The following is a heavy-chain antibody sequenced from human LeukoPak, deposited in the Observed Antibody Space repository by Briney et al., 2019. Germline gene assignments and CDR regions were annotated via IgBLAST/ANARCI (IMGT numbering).Heavy chain of an antibody. V-gene: IGHV1-2*02. Sequence: ASVSVTCKASGYTITGYYLHWVRQPPGQGLEWMGWINPNSGGTNYAQKFLGRVTTTRDTSISTAPMELSRLKSDDTAVYYCAGELRGVEEVDYWGQGTLVTVSS. CDR2: INPNSGGT. D-gene: IGHD1-1*01. J-gene: IGHJ4*02. CDR1: GYTITGYY. CDR3: AGELRGVEEVDY.